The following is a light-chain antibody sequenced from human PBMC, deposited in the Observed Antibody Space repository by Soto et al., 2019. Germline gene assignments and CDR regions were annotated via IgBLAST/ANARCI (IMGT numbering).Light chain of an antibody. CDR1: QSVSDY. J-gene: IGKJ2*01. V-gene: IGKV3-11*01. CDR2: DTF. CDR3: HQYSGPPYT. Sequence: EVVLTQSPATLSLSPGDRATLSCRASQSVSDYLAWYQQKPAQPPRLVIYDTFYRATGIPDRFSASGSGTDFTLTISRLEPEDFAVYYCHQYSGPPYTVGQGTKLEI.